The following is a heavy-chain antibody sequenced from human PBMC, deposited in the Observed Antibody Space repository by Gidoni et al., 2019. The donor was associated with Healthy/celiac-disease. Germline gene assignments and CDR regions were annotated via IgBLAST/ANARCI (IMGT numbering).Heavy chain of an antibody. Sequence: EVQLVESGGGLVKPGGSLRLSCAASGFTFSSYSMNWVRQAPGKGLEWVSSISSSSSYIYYADSGKGRFTISRDNAKNSLYLQMNSLRAEDTAVYYCAGDIVVVPAADYWGQGTLVTVSS. CDR1: GFTFSSYS. CDR2: ISSSSSYI. J-gene: IGHJ4*02. D-gene: IGHD2-2*01. V-gene: IGHV3-21*01. CDR3: AGDIVVVPAADY.